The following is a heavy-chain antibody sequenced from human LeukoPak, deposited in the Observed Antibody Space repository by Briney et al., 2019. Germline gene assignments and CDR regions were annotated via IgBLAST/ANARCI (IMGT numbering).Heavy chain of an antibody. CDR1: GYTFTGYY. V-gene: IGHV1-2*02. CDR2: INPNSGGT. J-gene: IGHJ4*02. Sequence: ASVKVSCKASGYTFTGYYMHWVRQAPGQGLEWMGWINPNSGGTNYAQKFQGRVTMTRDTSISAVYTGLSRLRSDDTAVYYCARDGTGVYNLVQYWGQGTLVTVSS. CDR3: ARDGTGVYNLVQY. D-gene: IGHD5-24*01.